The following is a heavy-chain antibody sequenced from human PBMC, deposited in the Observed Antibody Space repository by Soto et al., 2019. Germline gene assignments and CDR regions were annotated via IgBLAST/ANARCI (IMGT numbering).Heavy chain of an antibody. V-gene: IGHV4-59*01. J-gene: IGHJ5*02. D-gene: IGHD3-3*01. Sequence: PSEKLSLPCTGSGGSIRRYYWSWIRQPPGKGLEWIGDIYYSGSTNYNPSLKSRVTISVDTSKNQFSLKLSSVTAADTAVYYCARVWSGYYIKQNWIDLWGQGTRVTVSS. CDR3: ARVWSGYYIKQNWIDL. CDR1: GGSIRRYY. CDR2: IYYSGST.